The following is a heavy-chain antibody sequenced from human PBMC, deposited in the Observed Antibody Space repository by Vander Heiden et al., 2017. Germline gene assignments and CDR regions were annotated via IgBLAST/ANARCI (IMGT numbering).Heavy chain of an antibody. CDR3: ARRDPGGGFLDY. CDR2: INGDRSST. V-gene: IGHV3-74*01. D-gene: IGHD2-15*01. J-gene: IGHJ4*02. Sequence: EVQLVASGGGLVQPGGSLSLSCPAPGFTFSTFWMHWVRQVPGKGPVWVSRINGDRSSTLYADSVKGRFTISRDNAKTTLYLQMNSLRVEDTAVYYCARRDPGGGFLDYWGQGILVTVSS. CDR1: GFTFSTFW.